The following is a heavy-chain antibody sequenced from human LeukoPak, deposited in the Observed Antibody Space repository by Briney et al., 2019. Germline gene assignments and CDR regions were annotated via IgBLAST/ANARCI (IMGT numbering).Heavy chain of an antibody. D-gene: IGHD3-9*01. J-gene: IGHJ5*02. CDR2: IYWDDDK. V-gene: IGHV2-5*02. CDR1: GFSLSTSGVG. Sequence: SGPTLVKPPQPLTLTCTFSGFSLSTSGVGVGWIRQPPGKALEWLALIYWDDDKRYSPSLKSRLTITKDTSKNQVVLTMTNMDPVDTATYYCAQVLGYDILTGYNWFDPWGKGTLVTVSS. CDR3: AQVLGYDILTGYNWFDP.